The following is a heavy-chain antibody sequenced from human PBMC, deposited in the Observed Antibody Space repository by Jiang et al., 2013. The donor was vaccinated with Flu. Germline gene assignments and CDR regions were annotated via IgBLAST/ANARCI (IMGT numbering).Heavy chain of an antibody. CDR3: ARDLCSSTSCYMDV. Sequence: VSYISSSSSYXNYADSVKGRFTISRDNAKNSLYLQMNSLRAEDTAVYYCARDLCSSTSCYMDVWGKGTTVTVSS. CDR2: ISSSSSYX. V-gene: IGHV3-11*05. J-gene: IGHJ6*03. D-gene: IGHD2-2*01.